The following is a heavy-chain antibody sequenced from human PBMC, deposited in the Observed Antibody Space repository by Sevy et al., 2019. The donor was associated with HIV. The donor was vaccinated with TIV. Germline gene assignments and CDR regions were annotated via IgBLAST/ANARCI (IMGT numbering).Heavy chain of an antibody. Sequence: GGSLRLSCVASGFTFSNSWMNWVRQAPGKGLEWVALISHDGINEYYADSVKGRFTISRDNSKNTVYLEMNSLRNEDTAIYFCANAYSGSYSHSYLYALDVWGQGTTVTVSS. V-gene: IGHV3-30*18. CDR2: ISHDGINE. CDR1: GFTFSNSW. CDR3: ANAYSGSYSHSYLYALDV. D-gene: IGHD1-26*01. J-gene: IGHJ6*02.